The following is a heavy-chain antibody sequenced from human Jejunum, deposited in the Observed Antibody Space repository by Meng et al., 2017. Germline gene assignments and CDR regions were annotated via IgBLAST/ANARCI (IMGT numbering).Heavy chain of an antibody. D-gene: IGHD2-21*01. J-gene: IGHJ4*02. Sequence: ASVKVSCKASGYTFTGYNIQWVRQAPGQGLEWLGRINPNSGGTNYAQRLQGRVTVTRDKSISTAYLELSSLTSDDTAVYYCARDVNGDGLGYIDHWGQGTLVTVSS. CDR3: ARDVNGDGLGYIDH. V-gene: IGHV1-2*02. CDR2: INPNSGGT. CDR1: GYTFTGYN.